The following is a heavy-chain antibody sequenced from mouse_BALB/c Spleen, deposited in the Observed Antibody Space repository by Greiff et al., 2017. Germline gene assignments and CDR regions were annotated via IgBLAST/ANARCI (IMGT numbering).Heavy chain of an antibody. V-gene: IGHV1-54*01. D-gene: IGHD4-1*01. CDR1: GYAFTNYL. CDR3: ASSNWDWYFDV. CDR2: INPGSGGT. Sequence: QLQQSGAELVRPGTSVKVSCKASGYAFTNYLIEWVKQRPGQGLEWIGVINPGSGGTNYNEKFKGKATLTADKSSSTAYMQLSSLTSDDSAVYFCASSNWDWYFDVWGAGTTLTVSS. J-gene: IGHJ1*01.